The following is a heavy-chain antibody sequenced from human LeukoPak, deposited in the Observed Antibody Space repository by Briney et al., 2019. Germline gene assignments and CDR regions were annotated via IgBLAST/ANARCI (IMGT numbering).Heavy chain of an antibody. CDR3: ATRYDSSGYYWGPFDY. Sequence: GESLKISCKGSGYTFTSYWIAWVRQVPGKGLEWMGIIYPGDSDTRYSPSFQGQVTISVDKFISTAYLQWSSLKASDTAMYYCATRYDSSGYYWGPFDYWGQGTLVTVSS. V-gene: IGHV5-51*01. CDR2: IYPGDSDT. CDR1: GYTFTSYW. J-gene: IGHJ4*02. D-gene: IGHD3-22*01.